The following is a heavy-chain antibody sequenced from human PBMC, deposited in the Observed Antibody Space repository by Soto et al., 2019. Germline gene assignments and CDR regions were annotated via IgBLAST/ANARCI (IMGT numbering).Heavy chain of an antibody. V-gene: IGHV3-23*01. CDR2: ISGSGGST. D-gene: IGHD2-15*01. CDR3: AKFIEREVVAASDGAFDI. Sequence: GGSLRLSCAASGFTFSSYAMSWVRQAPGKGLEWVSAISGSGGSTYYADSVKGRFTNSRDNSKNTLYLQMNSLRAEDTAVYYCAKFIEREVVAASDGAFDIWGQGTMVTVSS. J-gene: IGHJ3*02. CDR1: GFTFSSYA.